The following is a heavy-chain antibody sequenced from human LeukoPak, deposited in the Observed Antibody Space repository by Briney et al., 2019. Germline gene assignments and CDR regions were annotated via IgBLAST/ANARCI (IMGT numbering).Heavy chain of an antibody. CDR1: GGSISSGGYY. D-gene: IGHD2-15*01. CDR3: ASGQLLLDYPNNWFDP. V-gene: IGHV4-30-2*01. CDR2: IYHSGST. J-gene: IGHJ5*02. Sequence: SETLSLTCTVSGGSISSGGYYWSWIRQPPGKGLEWIGCIYHSGSTYYNPSLKSRVTISVDRSKNQFSLKLSSVTAADTAVYYCASGQLLLDYPNNWFDPWGQGTLVTVSS.